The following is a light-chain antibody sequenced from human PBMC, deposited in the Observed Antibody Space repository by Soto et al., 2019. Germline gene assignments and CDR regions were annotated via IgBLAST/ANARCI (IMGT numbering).Light chain of an antibody. Sequence: EIVLTQSPATLPLSPGERATLSCRASQSVSSYLAWYQQKPGQAPRLLIYDAPNRATGIPARFSGSGSGTDFTLTISSLEPEDFAVYYCQQRSNWPPITFGQGTRLEIK. CDR2: DAP. J-gene: IGKJ5*01. V-gene: IGKV3-11*01. CDR3: QQRSNWPPIT. CDR1: QSVSSY.